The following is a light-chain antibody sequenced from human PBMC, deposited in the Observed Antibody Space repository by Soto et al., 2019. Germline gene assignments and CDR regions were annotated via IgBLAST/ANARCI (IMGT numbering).Light chain of an antibody. J-gene: IGKJ2*01. CDR1: QSVGSL. CDR2: GAS. CDR3: LQYSMWHPKT. V-gene: IGKV3-15*01. Sequence: EIVMTQSPATLSVSPGEGATLSCRASQSVGSLLAWYRQTPGQPPRLLIYGASTRAAGIPSRFSGSGSGTEFTLAISSLQSEDFAVYYCLQYSMWHPKTFGQGTKLEIK.